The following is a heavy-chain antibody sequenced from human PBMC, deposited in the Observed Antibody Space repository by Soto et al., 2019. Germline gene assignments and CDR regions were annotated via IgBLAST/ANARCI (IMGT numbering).Heavy chain of an antibody. V-gene: IGHV4-4*07. CDR3: ARGRVLLWFGESAFDY. CDR1: GGSISSYY. Sequence: SETLSLTCTVSGGSISSYYWSWIRQPAGKGLEWIGRIYTSGSTNYNPSLKSRVTMSVDTSKNRFSLKLSSVTAADTAVYYCARGRVLLWFGESAFDYWGQGTLVTVSS. J-gene: IGHJ4*02. D-gene: IGHD3-10*01. CDR2: IYTSGST.